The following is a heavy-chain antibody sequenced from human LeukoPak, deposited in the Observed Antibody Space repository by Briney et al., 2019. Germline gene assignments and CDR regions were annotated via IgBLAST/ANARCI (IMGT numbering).Heavy chain of an antibody. J-gene: IGHJ4*02. CDR1: GDSFTSVTDY. CDR2: GDYSGGT. V-gene: IGHV4-39*07. Sequence: SETLSLTCTVSGDSFTSVTDYWAWIRQPPGKGLEWIATGDYSGGTYYNPSLESRVAISADMSKNQISLQLTSVTGADTAVYYCARNRVVGAPNFDYWGQGTLVTVFS. D-gene: IGHD1-26*01. CDR3: ARNRVVGAPNFDY.